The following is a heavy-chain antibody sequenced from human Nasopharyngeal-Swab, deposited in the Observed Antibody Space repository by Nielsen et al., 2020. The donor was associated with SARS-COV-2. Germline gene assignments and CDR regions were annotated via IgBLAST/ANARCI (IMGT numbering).Heavy chain of an antibody. CDR2: ISYDGSNK. D-gene: IGHD3-22*01. CDR1: GFTFSSYG. CDR3: AKDPVMYYDSSGYYYFDY. V-gene: IGHV3-30*18. J-gene: IGHJ4*02. Sequence: GESLKISCAASGFTFSSYGMHWVRQAPGKGLEWVAVISYDGSNKYYADSVKGRFTISRDNSKNTLYLQMNNLRAEDTAVYYCAKDPVMYYDSSGYYYFDYWGQGTLVTVSS.